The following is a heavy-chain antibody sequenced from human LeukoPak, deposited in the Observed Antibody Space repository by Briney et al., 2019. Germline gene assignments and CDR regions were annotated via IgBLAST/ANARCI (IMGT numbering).Heavy chain of an antibody. CDR2: IYYSGST. V-gene: IGHV4-59*01. J-gene: IGHJ3*02. Sequence: KTSETLSLTCTVSGGSISSYYWSWIRQPPGKGLEWIGYIYYSGSTNYNPSLKSRVTISVDTSKNQFSLKLSSVTAADTAVYYCARDSAGEHDYGVRDAFDIWGQGTMVTVSS. CDR1: GGSISSYY. CDR3: ARDSAGEHDYGVRDAFDI. D-gene: IGHD4-17*01.